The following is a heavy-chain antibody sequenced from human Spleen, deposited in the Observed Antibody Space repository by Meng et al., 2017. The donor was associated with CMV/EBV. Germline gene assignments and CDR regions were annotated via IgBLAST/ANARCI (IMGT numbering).Heavy chain of an antibody. J-gene: IGHJ4*02. D-gene: IGHD1-26*01. CDR1: GDSVSSNSAA. CDR3: ARATSSGSYPDY. Sequence: AGDSVSSNSAASNWIRPSPSRVLEWLGMTYSRSKSYYDYASSVKSRITVNLDTSTNQFSLQLNSVTPEDTAVYYCARATSSGSYPDYWGQGSLVTVSS. V-gene: IGHV6-1*01. CDR2: TYSRSKSYY.